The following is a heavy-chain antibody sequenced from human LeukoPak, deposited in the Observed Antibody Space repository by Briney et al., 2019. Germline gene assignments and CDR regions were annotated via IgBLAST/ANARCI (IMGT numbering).Heavy chain of an antibody. Sequence: GASVKVSCKASGYTFTSYDINWVRQATGQGLEWMGWMNPNSGDTGYVQKFQGRVTMTRSTSISTAYMELSSLRSEDTAIYYCARGGLGSGSHFDYWGQGTLVTVPS. J-gene: IGHJ4*02. V-gene: IGHV1-8*01. CDR2: MNPNSGDT. D-gene: IGHD3-10*01. CDR1: GYTFTSYD. CDR3: ARGGLGSGSHFDY.